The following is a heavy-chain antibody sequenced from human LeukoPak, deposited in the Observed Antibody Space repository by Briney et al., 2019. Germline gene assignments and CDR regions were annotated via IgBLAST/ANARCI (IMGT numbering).Heavy chain of an antibody. V-gene: IGHV5-10-1*01. CDR1: GYSFTSYW. Sequence: GESLKISCKGSGYSFTSYWISWVRQMPGKGLEWMGRIDPSDSYTNYSPSFQGHVTISADKSISTAYLQWSSLKASDTAMYYCARHGTTWYCSGGSCYVPSVGDYYGMDVWGKGTTVTVSS. CDR2: IDPSDSYT. CDR3: ARHGTTWYCSGGSCYVPSVGDYYGMDV. D-gene: IGHD2-15*01. J-gene: IGHJ6*04.